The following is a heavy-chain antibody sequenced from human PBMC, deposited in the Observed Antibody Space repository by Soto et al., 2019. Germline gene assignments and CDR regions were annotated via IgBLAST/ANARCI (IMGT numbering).Heavy chain of an antibody. CDR2: ISGSDGKT. V-gene: IGHV3-23*01. J-gene: IGHJ4*02. CDR3: ARWSYLDY. Sequence: VGSLRLSCAASGFSFGSYALSWVRQAPGKGLEWVSTISGSDGKTFYADSVKGRFSISRDTSQSTLYLQMNSLRADDTAMYYCARWSYLDYWGQGTRVTVSS. CDR1: GFSFGSYA. D-gene: IGHD3-3*01.